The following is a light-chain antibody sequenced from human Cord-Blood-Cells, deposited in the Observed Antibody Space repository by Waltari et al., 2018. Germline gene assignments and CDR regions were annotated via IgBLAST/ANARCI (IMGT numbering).Light chain of an antibody. Sequence: DIQMTQSPSSLSASVGDRVTITCRASQSSSSYLNWYQQKPGKAPKLLVYAASSLQSGGPSRFSGSGSGTDFTLTISSLQPEDFATYYCQQSYSTPPSFGQGTKLEIE. CDR2: AAS. CDR1: QSSSSY. J-gene: IGKJ2*03. V-gene: IGKV1-39*01. CDR3: QQSYSTPPS.